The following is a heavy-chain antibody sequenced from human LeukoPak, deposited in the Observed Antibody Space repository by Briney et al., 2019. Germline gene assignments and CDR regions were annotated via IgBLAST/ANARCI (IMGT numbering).Heavy chain of an antibody. J-gene: IGHJ6*04. CDR1: GFTFSSYG. CDR3: AKDHDGMDV. Sequence: GGSLRLSCAASGFTFSSYGMHWVRQAPGKGLEWVAVISYDGSNKYYADSVKGRFTISRDNSKNTLYLQMNSLRAEDTAVYYCAKDHDGMDVWGKGTTVTVSS. V-gene: IGHV3-30*18. CDR2: ISYDGSNK.